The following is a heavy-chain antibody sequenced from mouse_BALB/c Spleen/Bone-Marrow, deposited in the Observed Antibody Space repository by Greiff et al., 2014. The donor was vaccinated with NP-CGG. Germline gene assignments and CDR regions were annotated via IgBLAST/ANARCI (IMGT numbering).Heavy chain of an antibody. CDR1: GYTFTSYW. CDR3: AYDYDPSYAMDY. D-gene: IGHD2-4*01. J-gene: IGHJ4*01. CDR2: INPSNGRT. V-gene: IGHV1S81*02. Sequence: VQLQQSGAELVKPGAPVKLSCKASGYTFTSYWMHWVKQRPGQGLEWIGEINPSNGRTNYNEKFRSKATLTVDKSSSTAYMQLSSLTSEDSAVYYCAYDYDPSYAMDYWGQGTSVTVSS.